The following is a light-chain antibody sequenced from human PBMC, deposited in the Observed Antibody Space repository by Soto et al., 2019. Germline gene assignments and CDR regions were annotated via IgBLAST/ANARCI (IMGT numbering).Light chain of an antibody. J-gene: IGLJ3*02. CDR3: AAWDDSLNGHWV. CDR1: SSNIGRNT. Sequence: QSVLTQPPSASGTPGQRVTISCSGSSSNIGRNTVNWYQQLPGTAPKLLIYSNNQRPSGVPDPFSGSKSGTSASLAISGLQSEDEADYYSAAWDDSLNGHWVFGGGTKLTVL. CDR2: SNN. V-gene: IGLV1-44*01.